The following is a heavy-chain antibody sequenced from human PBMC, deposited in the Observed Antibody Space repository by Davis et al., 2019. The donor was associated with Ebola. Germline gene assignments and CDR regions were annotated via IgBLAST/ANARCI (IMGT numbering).Heavy chain of an antibody. Sequence: MPGGSLRLSCAVYGESLSGYLWTWIRQPPGKGLEWIAQINHRGSTNYIPSLKSRLTISVDTSRNQFSLELRSVTAADTAVYYCTRGDGYSSTGDVWGQGTTVTVSS. J-gene: IGHJ6*02. CDR1: GESLSGYL. D-gene: IGHD5-24*01. V-gene: IGHV4-34*01. CDR3: TRGDGYSSTGDV. CDR2: INHRGST.